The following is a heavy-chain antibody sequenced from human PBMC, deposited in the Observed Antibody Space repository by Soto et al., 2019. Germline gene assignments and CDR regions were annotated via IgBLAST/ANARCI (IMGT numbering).Heavy chain of an antibody. CDR1: GYSISSGYH. CDR3: AKGGSHWFDP. J-gene: IGHJ5*02. Sequence: SETLSLTCTVSGYSISSGYHWAWIRQPPGKGLEWIGYISYSGSTKYNPSLKSRVTISADTSKNQFSLKLSSVTAADTALYYCAKGGSHWFDPWGQGPLVTVSS. V-gene: IGHV4-38-2*02. D-gene: IGHD3-10*01. CDR2: ISYSGST.